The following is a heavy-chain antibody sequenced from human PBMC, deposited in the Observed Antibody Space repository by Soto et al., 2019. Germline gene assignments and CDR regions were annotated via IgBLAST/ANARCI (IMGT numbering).Heavy chain of an antibody. D-gene: IGHD6-19*01. CDR1: GFTFSSYA. Sequence: QVQLVESGGGVVQPGRSLRLSCAASGFTFSSYAMHWVRQAPGKGLEWVAVIAYDGSNKYYADSVKGRFTISRDNSKNTLYLQMNSLRAEDTAAYYCARDPQPGGSSGWWNPIFDYWGQGTLVTVSS. V-gene: IGHV3-30-3*01. CDR2: IAYDGSNK. CDR3: ARDPQPGGSSGWWNPIFDY. J-gene: IGHJ4*02.